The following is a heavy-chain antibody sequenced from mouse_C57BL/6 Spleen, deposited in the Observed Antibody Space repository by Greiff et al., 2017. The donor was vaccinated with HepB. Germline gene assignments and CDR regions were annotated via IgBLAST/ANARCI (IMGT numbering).Heavy chain of an antibody. CDR3: AGNRYYYGSSAYAMDY. CDR1: GYTFTSYG. Sequence: VQLQQSGAELVRPGASVKLSCKASGYTFTSYGISWVKQRTGQGLEWIGEIYPRSGNTYYNEKFKGKATLTADKSSSTAYMELRSLTSEDSAVYFCAGNRYYYGSSAYAMDYWGQGTSVTVSS. V-gene: IGHV1-81*01. CDR2: IYPRSGNT. D-gene: IGHD1-1*01. J-gene: IGHJ4*01.